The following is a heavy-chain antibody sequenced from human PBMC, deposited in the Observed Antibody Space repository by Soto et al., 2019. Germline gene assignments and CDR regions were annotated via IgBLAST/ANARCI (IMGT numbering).Heavy chain of an antibody. Sequence: QVQLVESGGDLVKPGGSLRLSCAASGYTFSAYYMSWIRQAPGKGLEWISYIDTSGTNIYYADSVKGRFTITRDNAKNSLYLEMISLRDEDTAVYYCASHYVRWSGYLSPVDYWGQGTLVTASS. J-gene: IGHJ4*02. CDR3: ASHYVRWSGYLSPVDY. CDR2: IDTSGTNI. D-gene: IGHD3-3*01. CDR1: GYTFSAYY. V-gene: IGHV3-11*01.